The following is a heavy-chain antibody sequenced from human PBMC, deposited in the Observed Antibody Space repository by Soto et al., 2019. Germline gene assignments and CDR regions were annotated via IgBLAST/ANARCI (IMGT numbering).Heavy chain of an antibody. D-gene: IGHD4-17*01. CDR1: GFTFSSYG. CDR2: ISYDGSNK. Sequence: QVQLVESGGGVVQPGRSLRLSCAASGFTFSSYGMHWVRQAPGKGLEWVAVISYDGSNKYYADSVKGRFTISRDNSKNTLYLQMNSLRAEDTAVYYCAKDLTVRQDPYYFDYWGQGTLVTVSS. V-gene: IGHV3-30*18. J-gene: IGHJ4*02. CDR3: AKDLTVRQDPYYFDY.